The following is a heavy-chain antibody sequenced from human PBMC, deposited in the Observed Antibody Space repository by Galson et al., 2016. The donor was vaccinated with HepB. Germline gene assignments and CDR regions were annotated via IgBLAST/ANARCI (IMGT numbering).Heavy chain of an antibody. D-gene: IGHD3-3*01. CDR1: GGTFSSYA. V-gene: IGHV1-69*01. Sequence: QSGAEVKKPGESLRISCKASGGTFSSYAISWVRQAPGQGLEWMGVIIPIFGTANYAQSLQGRVSMTADESTSTAYMELSSLRSDDTAVYYCARGSNYDFWSGYRYGMDVWGQGTTVTVSS. CDR3: ARGSNYDFWSGYRYGMDV. J-gene: IGHJ6*02. CDR2: IIPIFGTA.